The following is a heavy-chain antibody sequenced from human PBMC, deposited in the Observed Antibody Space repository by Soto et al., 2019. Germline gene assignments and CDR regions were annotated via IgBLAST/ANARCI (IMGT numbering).Heavy chain of an antibody. D-gene: IGHD3-3*01. J-gene: IGHJ4*02. V-gene: IGHV4-34*01. CDR3: ARTRNTIFGVVPFDY. CDR2: INHSGST. CDR1: GGSFSGYY. Sequence: PSETLSLTCAVYGGSFSGYYWSWIRQPPGKGLEWIGEINHSGSTNYNPSLKSRVTISVDTSKNQFSLKLSSVTAADTAVYYCARTRNTIFGVVPFDYWGQGTLVTVS.